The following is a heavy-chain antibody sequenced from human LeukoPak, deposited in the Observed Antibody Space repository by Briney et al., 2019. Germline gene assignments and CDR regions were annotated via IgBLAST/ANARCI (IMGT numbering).Heavy chain of an antibody. CDR2: IKQDGSEK. CDR1: GFTFSSYW. J-gene: IGHJ4*02. CDR3: ARDVYCSGGSCFASTPRFDY. V-gene: IGHV3-7*01. D-gene: IGHD2-15*01. Sequence: GGSLRLSCAASGFTFSSYWMCWVRQAPGKGLEWVANIKQDGSEKYYVDSVKGRFTISRDNAKNSLYLQMNSLRAEDTAVYYCARDVYCSGGSCFASTPRFDYWGQGTLITVSS.